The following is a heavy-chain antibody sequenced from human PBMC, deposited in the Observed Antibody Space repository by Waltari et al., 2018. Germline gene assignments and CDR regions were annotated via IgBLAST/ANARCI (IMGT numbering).Heavy chain of an antibody. J-gene: IGHJ3*02. CDR2: FDPEDADT. D-gene: IGHD3-16*01. CDR3: ATGGAPPEGAFDI. CDR1: GNTLTDLS. V-gene: IGHV1-24*01. Sequence: QVQLVQSGAEVKKPGASVTVSCKVSGNTLTDLSIHWVRQAPGKGLEWMGGFDPEDADTIYAQKFQGRVTMTEDTSTDTAYMELSSLRSEDTAVYYCATGGAPPEGAFDIWGQGTMVTVSS.